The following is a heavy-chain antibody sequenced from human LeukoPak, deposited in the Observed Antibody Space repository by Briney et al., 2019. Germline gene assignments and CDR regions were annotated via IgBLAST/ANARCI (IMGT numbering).Heavy chain of an antibody. V-gene: IGHV3-21*01. CDR1: GFTFSSYS. CDR3: ARSNSYGPTSDAFDI. Sequence: PGGSLRLSCAASGFTFSSYSMNWVRQAPGKGLEWVSAISSSSSYIYYADSVKGRFTISRDNAKNSLYLQMNSLRAEDTAVYYCARSNSYGPTSDAFDIWGQGTMVTVSS. D-gene: IGHD5-18*01. CDR2: ISSSSSYI. J-gene: IGHJ3*02.